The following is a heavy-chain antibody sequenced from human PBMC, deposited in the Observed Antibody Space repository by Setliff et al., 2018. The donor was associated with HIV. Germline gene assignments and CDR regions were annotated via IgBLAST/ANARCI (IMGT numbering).Heavy chain of an antibody. J-gene: IGHJ1*01. V-gene: IGHV3-15*01. Sequence: GGSLRLSCVGSGFTFSNAWMTWVRQAPGKGREWVGRIKSKTDGGATGYAAPVKGRFSISRDDSENTLYLQMNSLKTEDTAVYYCTTCGGDCYSLLQHWGQGTLVTVSS. D-gene: IGHD2-21*02. CDR1: GFTFSNAW. CDR3: TTCGGDCYSLLQH. CDR2: IKSKTDGGAT.